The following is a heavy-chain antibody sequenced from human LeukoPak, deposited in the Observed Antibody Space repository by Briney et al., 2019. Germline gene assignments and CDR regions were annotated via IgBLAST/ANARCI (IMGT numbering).Heavy chain of an antibody. CDR2: IYHDGST. D-gene: IGHD5-12*01. CDR1: GFTFSSYAM. Sequence: GSLRLSCAASGFTFSSYAMSWVPQPPGKGLEWIGEIYHDGSTNYNPSLKSRLTISIDTSRNQFSLRLKLVTAADTAVYFCVRRWYSGYGRAIDSWGQGTLVTVS. CDR3: VRRWYSGYGRAIDS. V-gene: IGHV4-4*01. J-gene: IGHJ4*02.